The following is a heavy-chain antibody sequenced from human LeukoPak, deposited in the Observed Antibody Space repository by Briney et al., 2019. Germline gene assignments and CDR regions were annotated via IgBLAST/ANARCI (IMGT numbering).Heavy chain of an antibody. CDR3: ARDPTSNCHRDAFDI. Sequence: SETLSLTSTVPGGSISSYYWSWIRQPPGKGLEWIGYIYYSGSTNYNPSLKSRVSISVDTSKNQFSLKLSSVTAADTAVYYCARDPTSNCHRDAFDIWGQGTMVTVSS. J-gene: IGHJ3*02. D-gene: IGHD1-1*01. V-gene: IGHV4-59*01. CDR2: IYYSGST. CDR1: GGSISSYY.